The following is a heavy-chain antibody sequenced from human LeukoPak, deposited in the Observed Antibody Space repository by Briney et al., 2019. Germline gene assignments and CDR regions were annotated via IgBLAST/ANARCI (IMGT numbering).Heavy chain of an antibody. CDR2: ISSDGNT. Sequence: SETLSLTCTVSGDSVSSSSYYWDWIRQPPGKGLEWIGSISSDGNTHYNTSLKSRVTMSVDTSKNQFSLKLTSVTAADTAVYYCARGRVWWLLPQMPLFDYWGQGTLVTVSS. CDR3: ARGRVWWLLPQMPLFDY. V-gene: IGHV4-39*02. J-gene: IGHJ4*02. D-gene: IGHD3-22*01. CDR1: GDSVSSSSYY.